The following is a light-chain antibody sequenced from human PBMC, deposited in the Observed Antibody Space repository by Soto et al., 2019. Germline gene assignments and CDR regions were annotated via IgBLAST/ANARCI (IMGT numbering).Light chain of an antibody. CDR1: QSLLHSNGITY. CDR2: VLS. CDR3: MQALETPIT. Sequence: DIVMTQSPLSLPVTPGEPASISCRSSQSLLHSNGITYLDWYLQRPGQSPQLLMYVLSNRASGVPDRFSGSGSGTDFTLKISRVEAEDVGVYYCMQALETPITFGQGTRLEI. V-gene: IGKV2-28*01. J-gene: IGKJ5*01.